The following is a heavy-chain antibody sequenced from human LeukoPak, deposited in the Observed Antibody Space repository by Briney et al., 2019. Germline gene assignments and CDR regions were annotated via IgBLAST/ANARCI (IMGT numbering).Heavy chain of an antibody. Sequence: GGSLRLSCVASGFTFTNYAMSWVRQTPGKGLEWVSTISRSADSTYYADSMRGRFTISRDNSKNTLYLQMHSLRAEDTAVYYCAKDIQLSTWGLGTMVTVSS. CDR1: GFTFTNYA. CDR3: AKDIQLST. J-gene: IGHJ3*01. CDR2: ISRSADST. D-gene: IGHD3-16*02. V-gene: IGHV3-23*01.